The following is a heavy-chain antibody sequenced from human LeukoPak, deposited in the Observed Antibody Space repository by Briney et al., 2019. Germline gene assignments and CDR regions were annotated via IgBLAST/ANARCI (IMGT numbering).Heavy chain of an antibody. V-gene: IGHV1-2*02. Sequence: ASVKVSCKASGYTFTGYYIHCVREAPGQGLEWMGWINPNSGVTNYGQKFQGRVTMTRDTSISTAYMDLSRLRSDDTAVYFCAITYTSGSGDAFDVWGQGTMVAVSS. CDR3: AITYTSGSGDAFDV. CDR1: GYTFTGYY. J-gene: IGHJ3*01. CDR2: INPNSGVT. D-gene: IGHD6-19*01.